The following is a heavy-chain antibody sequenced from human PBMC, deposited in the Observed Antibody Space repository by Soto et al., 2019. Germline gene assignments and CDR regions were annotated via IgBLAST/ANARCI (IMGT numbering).Heavy chain of an antibody. D-gene: IGHD6-25*01. CDR1: GYTFSSYT. J-gene: IGHJ4*02. Sequence: QVRLVQSGAEVKKPGSSVKVSCKASGYTFSSYTINWVRQAPGQGLELMGGIIPVFNSATYAQKFKGRVTITADESTRTAYLELRSLRSEDTAVYYCARIGDGNQRRFDYWCQGTVVTVS. CDR2: IIPVFNSA. V-gene: IGHV1-69*01. CDR3: ARIGDGNQRRFDY.